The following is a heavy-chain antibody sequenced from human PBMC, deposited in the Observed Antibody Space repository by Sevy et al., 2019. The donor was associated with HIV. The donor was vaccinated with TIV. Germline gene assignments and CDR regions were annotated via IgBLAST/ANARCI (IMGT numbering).Heavy chain of an antibody. CDR2: INHSGST. J-gene: IGHJ5*02. CDR3: ARGLRMVRGKGNWFDP. CDR1: GGSFSGYY. D-gene: IGHD3-10*01. V-gene: IGHV4-34*01. Sequence: SETLSLTCAVYGGSFSGYYWSWIRQPPGKGLEWIGEINHSGSTNYNPSLKSRVTTSVDTSKNQFSLKLSSVTAADTAVYYCARGLRMVRGKGNWFDPWGQGTLVTVSS.